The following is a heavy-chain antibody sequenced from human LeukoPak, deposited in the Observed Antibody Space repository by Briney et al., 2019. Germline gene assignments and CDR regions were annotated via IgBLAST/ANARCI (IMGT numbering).Heavy chain of an antibody. D-gene: IGHD3-22*01. V-gene: IGHV5-51*01. J-gene: IGHJ4*02. CDR3: ARGAYDSTALGSHYFDY. CDR2: ISPGDSAT. Sequence: ESLMISCKASGYRFTNYWIGWVRQMPGTGLEWMGIISPGDSATKYSPSFQGQVTISADKSINTAYLQWSSLKASDSAMYYCARGAYDSTALGSHYFDYWGQGTLVTVSS. CDR1: GYRFTNYW.